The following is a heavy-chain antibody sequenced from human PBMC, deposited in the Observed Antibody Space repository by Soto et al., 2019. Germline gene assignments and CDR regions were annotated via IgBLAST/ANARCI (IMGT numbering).Heavy chain of an antibody. CDR3: ARGTREDIAVVIGARPGEYGVDV. Sequence: QVQLVESGGGVVQPGRSLRLSCAASGFTFRIYAMHWVRQAPGKGLECVAVISYDGSNKFYRDSVKGRFTISRDNSENPLYLHINILRYEDTAVYYCARGTREDIAVVIGARPGEYGVDVWGQGTTVTVSS. J-gene: IGHJ6*02. CDR2: ISYDGSNK. CDR1: GFTFRIYA. V-gene: IGHV3-30-3*01. D-gene: IGHD2-15*01.